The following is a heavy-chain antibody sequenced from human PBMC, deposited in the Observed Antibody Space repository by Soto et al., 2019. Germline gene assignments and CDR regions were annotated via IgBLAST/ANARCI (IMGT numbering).Heavy chain of an antibody. D-gene: IGHD1-26*01. V-gene: IGHV1-2*02. Sequence: ASVKVSCKASGYTFNRYYMHWVRQAPGPGLEWMGWISPHTCGTTYAQKFQGRVTMTRDTSVSTAFMELSRLRYDDTAVYYCARASGGGVGTTSYWGQGTLVTVSS. CDR2: ISPHTCGT. CDR3: ARASGGGVGTTSY. J-gene: IGHJ4*02. CDR1: GYTFNRYY.